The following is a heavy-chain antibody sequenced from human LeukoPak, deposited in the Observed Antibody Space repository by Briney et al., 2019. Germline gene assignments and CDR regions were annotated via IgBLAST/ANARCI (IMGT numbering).Heavy chain of an antibody. V-gene: IGHV3-48*01. J-gene: IGHJ1*01. Sequence: GGSLRLSCAASGFTFSSYSMNWVRQAPGKGLEWVSYISSSTNTIYYADSVKGRFTISRDNAKNTLYLQMNSLRAEDTAVYYCAREGFYDSSGYYHAEDFQHWGQGTLVTVSS. CDR2: ISSSTNTI. CDR3: AREGFYDSSGYYHAEDFQH. D-gene: IGHD3-22*01. CDR1: GFTFSSYS.